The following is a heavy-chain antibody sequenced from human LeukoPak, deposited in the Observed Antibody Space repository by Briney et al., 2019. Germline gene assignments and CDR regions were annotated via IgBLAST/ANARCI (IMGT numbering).Heavy chain of an antibody. CDR2: INHSGST. CDR3: ASMYYDFWSGYSYYYYYYGMDV. CDR1: GGFFSGYY. D-gene: IGHD3-3*01. V-gene: IGHV4-34*01. Sequence: SETLSLTCAVYGGFFSGYYWSWIRQPPGKGLEWIGEINHSGSTNYNPSLKSRVTISVDTSKNQFSLKLSSVTAADTAVYYCASMYYDFWSGYSYYYYYYGMDVWGQGTTVTVSS. J-gene: IGHJ6*02.